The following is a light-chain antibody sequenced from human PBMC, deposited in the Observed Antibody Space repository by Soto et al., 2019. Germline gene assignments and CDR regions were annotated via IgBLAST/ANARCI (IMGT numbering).Light chain of an antibody. CDR1: ETVATN. V-gene: IGKV3-15*01. CDR3: QQYYSFPLT. J-gene: IGKJ4*01. Sequence: EVVMTQSPATLSVSPGERATLSCRASETVATNLAWYQQKPGQAPRLLISGASTRAAGISDRFSGSGSGTDFTLTISCLQSEDFATYYCQQYYSFPLTFGGGTKVDIK. CDR2: GAS.